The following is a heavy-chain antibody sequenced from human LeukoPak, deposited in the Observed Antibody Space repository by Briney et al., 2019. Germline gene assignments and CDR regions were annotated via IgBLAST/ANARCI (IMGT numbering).Heavy chain of an antibody. Sequence: PGASLPIWCKGAGSTFTSYWISWVRQLPGKGLEWMGRIDPSDSYTNYSPSSQGHVTLSADKSISTAYLQWSSLKASDTAMYYCARRAWFGELSIDYWGQGTLVTVSS. CDR1: GSTFTSYW. CDR3: ARRAWFGELSIDY. CDR2: IDPSDSYT. V-gene: IGHV5-10-1*01. D-gene: IGHD3-10*01. J-gene: IGHJ4*02.